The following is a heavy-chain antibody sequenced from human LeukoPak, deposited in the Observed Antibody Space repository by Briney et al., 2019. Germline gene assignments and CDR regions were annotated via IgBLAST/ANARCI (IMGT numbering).Heavy chain of an antibody. CDR2: NYNSGST. V-gene: IGHV4-38-2*01. Sequence: SETLSLTYAVSGYSISSGYYWGWFRAPPGKEQERFGRNYNSGSTYYNPSSKSRVTISGDSCKNQVCLELSSVTAADTAVYYCAGGLAYCSSTSCHDYWGQGTLVTVSS. CDR1: GYSISSGYY. J-gene: IGHJ4*02. D-gene: IGHD2-2*01. CDR3: AGGLAYCSSTSCHDY.